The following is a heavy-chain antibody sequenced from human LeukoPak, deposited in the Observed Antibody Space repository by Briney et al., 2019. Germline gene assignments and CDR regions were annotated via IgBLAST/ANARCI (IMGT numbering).Heavy chain of an antibody. CDR3: AGDKTTGGWYEFDY. CDR1: GFTVSSNY. D-gene: IGHD6-19*01. J-gene: IGHJ4*02. Sequence: GGSLRLSCAASGFTVSSNYMSWVRQGPGKGLECVSVIPNDGDTYYADSVKGRFTISRDTSKNTVSLQMNSLRAEDTAVYYCAGDKTTGGWYEFDYWGQGTLVTVSS. V-gene: IGHV3-53*01. CDR2: IPNDGDT.